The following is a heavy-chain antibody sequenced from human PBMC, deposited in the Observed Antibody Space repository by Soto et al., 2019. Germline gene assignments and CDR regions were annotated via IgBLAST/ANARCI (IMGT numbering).Heavy chain of an antibody. CDR1: GFTFSSYS. Sequence: EVQLVESGGGLVKPGGSLRLSCAASGFTFSSYSMNWVRQAPGKGLEWVSSISSSSSYIYYADSVKGRFTISRDNDKNSLYLQMNSLRAEDTAVYYCARPPPTDRGYFDLWGRGTLVTVSS. V-gene: IGHV3-21*01. CDR3: ARPPPTDRGYFDL. CDR2: ISSSSSYI. J-gene: IGHJ2*01.